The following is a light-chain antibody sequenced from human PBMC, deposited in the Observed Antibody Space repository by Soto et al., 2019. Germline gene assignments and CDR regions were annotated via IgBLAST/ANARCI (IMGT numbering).Light chain of an antibody. V-gene: IGKV3-15*01. CDR3: HPYTNSPPDT. Sequence: EIVMTQSPATLSVSPGETATLSCRASQTLRNKLAWYQQKPGQAPRLLIYAASTRATGIPARFSGSGSGTEFTLTISNLQSEDFAVYFCHPYTNSPPDTFGQGTKLEIK. CDR2: AAS. CDR1: QTLRNK. J-gene: IGKJ2*01.